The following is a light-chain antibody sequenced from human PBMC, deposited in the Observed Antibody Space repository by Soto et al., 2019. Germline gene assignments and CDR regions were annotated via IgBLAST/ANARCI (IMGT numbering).Light chain of an antibody. CDR3: PQGHNLPLP. Sequence: EIAMTQSPATLSVSPGERATLSCRASQSISTELAWYQQIPGQPPRLLIYSASTRATGVPARFTGSGSGSEFTFTNSRLPFEDFGILYCPQGHNLPLPFCQGTRLEI. CDR2: SAS. CDR1: QSISTE. J-gene: IGKJ2*01. V-gene: IGKV3-15*01.